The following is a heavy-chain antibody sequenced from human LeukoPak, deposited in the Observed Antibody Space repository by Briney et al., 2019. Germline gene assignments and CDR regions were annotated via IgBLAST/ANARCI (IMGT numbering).Heavy chain of an antibody. V-gene: IGHV1-2*02. J-gene: IGHJ5*02. CDR1: GYTFTGYY. CDR3: ASANDYNWFDP. CDR2: INPNSGGT. Sequence: GASVKLSCKASGYTFTGYYMHWVRQAPGQGLESMGWINPNSGGTNYAQKFLGRVTMTRDTSISTAYMELSRLRSDDTAVYYCASANDYNWFDPWGQGTLVTVSS. D-gene: IGHD1-1*01.